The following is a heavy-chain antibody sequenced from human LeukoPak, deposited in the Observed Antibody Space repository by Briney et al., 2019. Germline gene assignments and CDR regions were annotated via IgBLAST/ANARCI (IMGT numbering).Heavy chain of an antibody. CDR2: IYYSGST. Sequence: ASETLSLTCTVSGGSISSYYWSWIRQPPGKGLEWIGYIYYSGSTNYNPSLKSRVTISVDTSKNQFSLKLSSVTAADTAVYYCARSLVLGYCSSTSCYRAVGAFDIWGQGTMVTVSS. D-gene: IGHD2-2*01. CDR3: ARSLVLGYCSSTSCYRAVGAFDI. CDR1: GGSISSYY. V-gene: IGHV4-59*08. J-gene: IGHJ3*02.